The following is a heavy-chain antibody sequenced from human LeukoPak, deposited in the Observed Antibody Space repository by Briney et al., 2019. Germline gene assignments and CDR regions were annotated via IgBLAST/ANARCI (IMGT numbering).Heavy chain of an antibody. CDR1: GGSISSSNW. CDR2: IYHSGST. Sequence: PSGTLSLTCAVSGGSISSSNWWSWVRQPPGKGLEWIGEIYHSGSTNYNPSLKSRVTISVDKSKNQFSLKLSSVTAADTAVYYCARARKDYGDSSIIDYWGQETLVTVSS. CDR3: ARARKDYGDSSIIDY. J-gene: IGHJ4*02. V-gene: IGHV4-4*02. D-gene: IGHD4-17*01.